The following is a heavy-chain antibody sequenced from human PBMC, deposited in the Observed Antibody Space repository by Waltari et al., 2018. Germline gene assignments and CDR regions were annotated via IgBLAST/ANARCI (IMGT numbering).Heavy chain of an antibody. D-gene: IGHD6-13*01. CDR3: ARLIAAAGSNFYY. CDR1: GGSISSSSYY. CDR2: IYYSGST. J-gene: IGHJ4*02. V-gene: IGHV4-39*07. Sequence: QLQLQESGPGLVKPSETLSLTCTVSGGSISSSSYYWGAIRQPPGKGLERIGSIYYSGSTYHNPSLKSPVTISVDTSKNQFSPKLSSVTAADTALYYCARLIAAAGSNFYYWGPGTLVTVSS.